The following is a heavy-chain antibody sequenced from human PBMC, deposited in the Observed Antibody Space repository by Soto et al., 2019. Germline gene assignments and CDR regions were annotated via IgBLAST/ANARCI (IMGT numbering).Heavy chain of an antibody. CDR2: IKSKTDGGTT. J-gene: IGHJ4*02. V-gene: IGHV3-15*01. D-gene: IGHD3-22*01. CDR3: TTEAYYYDSSGYYYVDY. Sequence: GGSLRLSCAASGFTFSNAWMSWVRQAPGKGLEWVGRIKSKTDGGTTDYAAPVKSRFTISRDDSKNTLYLQMNSLKTEDTAVYYCTTEAYYYDSSGYYYVDYWGQGTLVTVSS. CDR1: GFTFSNAW.